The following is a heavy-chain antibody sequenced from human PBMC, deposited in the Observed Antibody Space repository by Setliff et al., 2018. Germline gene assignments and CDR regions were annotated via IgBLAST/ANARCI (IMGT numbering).Heavy chain of an antibody. CDR2: IYHSGST. D-gene: IGHD1-26*01. Sequence: SETLSLTCAVSGDSISSSNWWNWVRQPPGKGLEWIGKIYHSGSTKYNPSLKSRVTISVDKSKNQFPLKLSSVTAADAAVYYCARSSYSGSYLNVWGQGTTVTVSS. CDR1: GDSISSSNW. J-gene: IGHJ6*02. V-gene: IGHV4-4*02. CDR3: ARSSYSGSYLNV.